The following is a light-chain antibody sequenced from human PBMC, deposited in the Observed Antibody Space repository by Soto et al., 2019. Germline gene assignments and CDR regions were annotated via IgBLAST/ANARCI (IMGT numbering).Light chain of an antibody. CDR2: GAY. Sequence: EIEMTQSPATLSLSPGERATVSCRASQSVGNNLAWYQQKSGQAPRLLIYGAYTRAAGVPPRFSGTGSGTEFTLTISSLQSEDFAVYYCHQYDDWPPYTFGQGTKLEFK. J-gene: IGKJ2*01. V-gene: IGKV3-15*01. CDR3: HQYDDWPPYT. CDR1: QSVGNN.